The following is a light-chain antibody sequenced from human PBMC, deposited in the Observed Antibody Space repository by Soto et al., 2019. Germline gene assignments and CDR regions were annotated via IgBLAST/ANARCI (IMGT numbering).Light chain of an antibody. V-gene: IGKV1-5*01. J-gene: IGKJ5*01. Sequence: DIQMTQSPSTLSASVGDRVTITCRASQSIRTWLAWYQQKPGRVPKLLIYDASSLESGVPSRFSGSGSGTEFTLTISSLQSEDFAVYYCQHHYNWPITFGQGTRLEIK. CDR2: DAS. CDR3: QHHYNWPIT. CDR1: QSIRTW.